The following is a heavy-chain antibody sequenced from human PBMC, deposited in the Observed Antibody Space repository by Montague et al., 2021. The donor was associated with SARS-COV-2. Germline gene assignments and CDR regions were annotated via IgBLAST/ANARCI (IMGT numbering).Heavy chain of an antibody. CDR3: ARLSYYGSGSSPCAY. D-gene: IGHD3-10*01. CDR1: GYSFTSYW. Sequence: QSGAEVKKPGESLKISCKGSGYSFTSYWVGWVRQMPGKGLEWMGIIYPDDSDTRYSPSFQGQVTISADKSISTAYLQWSSLKASDTAMYYCARLSYYGSGSSPCAYWGQGTLVTVSS. J-gene: IGHJ4*02. V-gene: IGHV5-51*01. CDR2: IYPDDSDT.